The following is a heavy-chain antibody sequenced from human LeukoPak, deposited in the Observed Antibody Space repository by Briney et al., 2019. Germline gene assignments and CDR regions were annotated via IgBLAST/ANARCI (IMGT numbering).Heavy chain of an antibody. D-gene: IGHD3-3*01. CDR1: GYNFTIYW. Sequence: GESLKISCKGSGYNFTIYWIGWVRQMPGKGLEWMGVIYPGDSDTRYSPSFQGQVTVSADKSISTAYLQWSSLKASDTAMYYCAIFDFLFGEIDNWFDPWGQGTLVTVSS. CDR3: AIFDFLFGEIDNWFDP. J-gene: IGHJ5*02. V-gene: IGHV5-51*01. CDR2: IYPGDSDT.